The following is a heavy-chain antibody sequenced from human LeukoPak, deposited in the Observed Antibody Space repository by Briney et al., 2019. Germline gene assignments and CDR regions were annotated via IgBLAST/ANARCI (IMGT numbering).Heavy chain of an antibody. Sequence: SSETLSLTCAVYGGSFSGYYWSWIRQPPGKGLEWIGEINHSGSTNYNPSLKSRVTISVDTSKNQFSLKLSSVTAADTAVYYCARHLGGSYPRFDYWGQGTLVTVSS. D-gene: IGHD1-26*01. CDR1: GGSFSGYY. CDR2: INHSGST. V-gene: IGHV4-34*01. CDR3: ARHLGGSYPRFDY. J-gene: IGHJ4*02.